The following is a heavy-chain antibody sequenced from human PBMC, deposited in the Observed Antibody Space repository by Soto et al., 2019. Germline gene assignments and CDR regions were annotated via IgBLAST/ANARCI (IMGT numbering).Heavy chain of an antibody. Sequence: PGGSLRLSCAASGFTFSSYSMNWVRQAPGKGLEWVSSISSSSSYIYYADSVKGRFTISRDNAKNSLYLQMNSLRAEDTAVYYCARVVLVPATPAVWGQGTTVTVSS. J-gene: IGHJ6*02. CDR3: ARVVLVPATPAV. CDR2: ISSSSSYI. V-gene: IGHV3-21*01. D-gene: IGHD2-2*01. CDR1: GFTFSSYS.